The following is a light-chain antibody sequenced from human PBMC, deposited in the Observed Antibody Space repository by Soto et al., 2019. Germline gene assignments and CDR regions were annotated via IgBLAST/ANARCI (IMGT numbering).Light chain of an antibody. J-gene: IGLJ3*02. CDR2: EVS. Sequence: QSALTQPASVSGSPGQSITISCTATSSDVGGYNYVSWYQQHPGKVPKLMIYEVSKRPSGVSSRFSGSKSGNTASLTISGLQAEDEADYYCSSYTSSSPLVFGGGTKLTVL. V-gene: IGLV2-14*01. CDR1: SSDVGGYNY. CDR3: SSYTSSSPLV.